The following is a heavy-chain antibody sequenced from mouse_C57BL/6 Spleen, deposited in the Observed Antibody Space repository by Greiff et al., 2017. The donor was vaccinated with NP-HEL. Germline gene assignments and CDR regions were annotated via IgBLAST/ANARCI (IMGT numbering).Heavy chain of an antibody. CDR2: IYPSDSET. Sequence: VQLQQSGAELVRPGSSVKLSCKASGYTFTSYWMDWVKQRPGQGLEWIGNIYPSDSETHYNQKFKDKATLTVDKSSSTAYMQLSSLTSEDSAVYYCARANWDVRFAYWGQGTLVTVSA. J-gene: IGHJ3*01. CDR1: GYTFTSYW. D-gene: IGHD4-1*01. CDR3: ARANWDVRFAY. V-gene: IGHV1-61*01.